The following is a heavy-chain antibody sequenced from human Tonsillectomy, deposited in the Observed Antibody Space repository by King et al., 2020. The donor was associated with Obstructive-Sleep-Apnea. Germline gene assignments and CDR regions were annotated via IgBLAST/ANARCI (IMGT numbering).Heavy chain of an antibody. V-gene: IGHV3-30*18. J-gene: IGHJ6*04. D-gene: IGHD7-27*01. CDR1: GFNFTNHG. CDR3: AKDLSFYGPYLGYYSYGMDV. Sequence: VQLVESGGGVVQPGGSLRLSCAASGFNFTNHGMHWVRQAPGKGLEWVAVVSYDGPNKSYAASVKGRFTISRDNSKNTIFLQMSSLRVEDTAVYFCAKDLSFYGPYLGYYSYGMDVWGEGTPVTVSA. CDR2: VSYDGPNK.